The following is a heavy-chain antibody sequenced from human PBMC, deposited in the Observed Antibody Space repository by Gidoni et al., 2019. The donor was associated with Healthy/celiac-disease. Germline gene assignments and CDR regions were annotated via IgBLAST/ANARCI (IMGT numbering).Heavy chain of an antibody. CDR1: GGSISSYY. CDR3: ARGERGAGRYYYMDV. Sequence: QVQLQESGPGLVKPSETLSLTCTVSGGSISSYYGSWIRQPAGKGLEWIGRIYTSGSTNYNPSLKSRVTMSVDTSKNQFSLKLSSVTAADTAVYYCARGERGAGRYYYMDVWGKGTTVTVSS. V-gene: IGHV4-4*07. CDR2: IYTSGST. D-gene: IGHD3-10*01. J-gene: IGHJ6*03.